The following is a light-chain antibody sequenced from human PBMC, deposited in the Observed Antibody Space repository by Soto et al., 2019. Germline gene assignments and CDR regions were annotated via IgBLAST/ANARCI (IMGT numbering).Light chain of an antibody. J-gene: IGKJ1*01. Sequence: VLWMTQSPSLLSASTGDRVTITCRTSQGVSTYVAWYQQKPGKPPKPLIYAASTLHSGVPARFSGSGSGTDFTLTISGLQSEDFATYYCQQYNNWPPTFGQGTKVDIK. CDR2: AAS. V-gene: IGKV1D-8*01. CDR1: QGVSTY. CDR3: QQYNNWPPT.